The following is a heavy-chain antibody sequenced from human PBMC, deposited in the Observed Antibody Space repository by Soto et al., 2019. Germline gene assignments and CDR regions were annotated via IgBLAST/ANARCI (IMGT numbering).Heavy chain of an antibody. CDR1: GFTFRDYA. CDR2: IKSEIYGGTI. V-gene: IGHV3-49*03. CDR3: ARAFRAVAVTPC. J-gene: IGHJ6*02. Sequence: PGGSLRLSCTASGFTFRDYALSWFRQAPGKGLEWLSFIKSEIYGGTIEYAASVKGRFSISRDDSKNIAYLQMNSLKIEDTAVYDCARAFRAVAVTPCRGQGTTVAVSS. D-gene: IGHD6-19*01.